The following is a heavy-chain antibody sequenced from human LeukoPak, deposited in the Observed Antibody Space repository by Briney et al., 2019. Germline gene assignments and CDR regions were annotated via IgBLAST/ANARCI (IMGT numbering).Heavy chain of an antibody. Sequence: RPSETLSLTCTVSGDFITAYYWSWIRQPPGKGLEGIGYVYYSGSTEYNPSLRSRVTISLEMPKHQSSLTLTSVTAPDTAGYLRASNTGTVFDYWGQGALVTVSS. V-gene: IGHV4-59*01. CDR2: VYYSGST. D-gene: IGHD7-27*01. CDR1: GDFITAYY. J-gene: IGHJ4*02. CDR3: ASNTGTVFDY.